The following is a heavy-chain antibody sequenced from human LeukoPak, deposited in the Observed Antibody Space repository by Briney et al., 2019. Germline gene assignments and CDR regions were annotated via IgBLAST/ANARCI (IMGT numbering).Heavy chain of an antibody. CDR2: ISNNGGST. D-gene: IGHD1-26*01. CDR3: ARGDSGSHLDY. Sequence: GGSLTLSCVASGFTFSSYAMYWVRQAPGQGLDYVSAISNNGGSTYYANSVKGRFTIPRDNSKNTLSLQMGSLRAEDKAVYYCARGDSGSHLDYWGQGSLVTVSS. J-gene: IGHJ4*02. CDR1: GFTFSSYA. V-gene: IGHV3-64*01.